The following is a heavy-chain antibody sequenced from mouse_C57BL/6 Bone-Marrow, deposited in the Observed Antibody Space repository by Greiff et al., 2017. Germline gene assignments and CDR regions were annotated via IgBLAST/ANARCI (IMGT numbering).Heavy chain of an antibody. V-gene: IGHV2-9*01. CDR2: IWGGGST. CDR3: AKHIITTVVRHWYFDV. D-gene: IGHD1-1*01. CDR1: GFSLTSYG. J-gene: IGHJ1*03. Sequence: VHLVESGPGLVAPSQSLSITCTVSGFSLTSYGVDWVRQPPGKGLEWLGVIWGGGSTNYTSALMSRLSISKDNSNSQVFLKMNSLQTDDTAMYYCAKHIITTVVRHWYFDVWGTGTTVTVSS.